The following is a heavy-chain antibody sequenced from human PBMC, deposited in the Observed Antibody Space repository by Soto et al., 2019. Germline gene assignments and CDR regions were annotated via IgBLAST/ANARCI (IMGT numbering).Heavy chain of an antibody. CDR3: ARDFIHESSGHYFFY. Sequence: SVKVSCKASGRPFSNYAINWVRQAPGQGLEWVGGIIPMFNTANYAQRFEGRVTISADESTSTAYMKVSSLRSEETAVYYCARDFIHESSGHYFFYWGQGTQVTVSS. J-gene: IGHJ4*02. V-gene: IGHV1-69*13. D-gene: IGHD3-22*01. CDR2: IIPMFNTA. CDR1: GRPFSNYA.